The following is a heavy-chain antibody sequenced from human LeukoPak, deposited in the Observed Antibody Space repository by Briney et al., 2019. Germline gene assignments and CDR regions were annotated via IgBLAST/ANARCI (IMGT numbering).Heavy chain of an antibody. V-gene: IGHV3-48*03. J-gene: IGHJ4*02. D-gene: IGHD3-22*01. CDR1: GFTFSSYE. CDR3: ARVIFYYDSSGYLYYFDY. CDR2: ISSSGSTI. Sequence: QPGGSLRLSCAASGFTFSSYEMNWVRQAPGKGLEWVSYISSSGSTIYYADSVKGRFTISRDNAKNSLYLQMNSLRAEDTALYHCARVIFYYDSSGYLYYFDYWGQGTLVTVSS.